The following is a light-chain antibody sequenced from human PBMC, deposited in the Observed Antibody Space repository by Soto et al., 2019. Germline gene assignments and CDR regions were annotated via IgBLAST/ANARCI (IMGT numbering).Light chain of an antibody. CDR3: QQFGPSRWT. J-gene: IGKJ1*01. CDR2: GTS. CDR1: QSVSSNH. Sequence: EIVLTQSPGTLSLSPGDRATLSCRASQSVSSNHLAWYQQKPGQAPRPLIYGTSNRATGISDRFSGSGSGTDFTLTISRLEPEDFAVYYCQQFGPSRWTFGQGTKVEIK. V-gene: IGKV3-20*01.